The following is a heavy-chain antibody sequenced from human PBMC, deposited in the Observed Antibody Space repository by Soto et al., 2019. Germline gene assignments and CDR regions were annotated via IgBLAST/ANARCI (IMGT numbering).Heavy chain of an antibody. J-gene: IGHJ4*01. V-gene: IGHV1-18*01. D-gene: IGHD1-1*01. CDR1: GYAFTTYG. Sequence: QVHLVQSGAEVKKPGASVKVSCQGSGYAFTTYGITWVRQAPGQGLEWMGWISAHNGNTNYAQKLQGRVTVTRETSTSTAYMELRSLRYDDTAVYYCARGRYGDYWGHGALVTGAS. CDR2: ISAHNGNT. CDR3: ARGRYGDY.